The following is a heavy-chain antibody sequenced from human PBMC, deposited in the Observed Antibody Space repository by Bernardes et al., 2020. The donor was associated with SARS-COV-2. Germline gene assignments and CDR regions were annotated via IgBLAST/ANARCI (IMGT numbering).Heavy chain of an antibody. V-gene: IGHV4-59*01. J-gene: IGHJ5*02. Sequence: SETLSLTCTVSGGSISSYYWSWIRQPPGKGLEWIGYIYYSGSTNYNPSLKSRVTISVDTSKNQFSLKLSSVTAADTAVYYCARGHDDYSNFHNWFDPWGQGTLVTVSS. CDR1: GGSISSYY. CDR3: ARGHDDYSNFHNWFDP. D-gene: IGHD4-4*01. CDR2: IYYSGST.